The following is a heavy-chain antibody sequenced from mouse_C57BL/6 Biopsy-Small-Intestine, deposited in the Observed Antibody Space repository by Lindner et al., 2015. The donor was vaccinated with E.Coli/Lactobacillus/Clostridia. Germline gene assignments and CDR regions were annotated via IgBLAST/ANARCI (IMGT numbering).Heavy chain of an antibody. Sequence: QLQESWGGLVKPGGSLKLSCAASGFTFSDYGMHWVRQAPEKGLEWLAYISSGSSTIYYADTVKGRFTISRDNAKNTLFLQMTSLRSEDAAMYYCASDYYGSSPFWGQGTLVTVSA. D-gene: IGHD1-1*01. CDR3: ASDYYGSSPF. CDR2: ISSGSSTI. J-gene: IGHJ3*01. V-gene: IGHV5-17*01. CDR1: GFTFSDYG.